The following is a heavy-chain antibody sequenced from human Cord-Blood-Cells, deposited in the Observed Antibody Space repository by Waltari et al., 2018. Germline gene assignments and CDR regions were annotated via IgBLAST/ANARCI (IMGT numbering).Heavy chain of an antibody. J-gene: IGHJ4*02. CDR2: INPNSGGT. CDR1: GYTFPGYY. D-gene: IGHD4-17*01. V-gene: IGHV1-2*02. Sequence: QVQLVQSGAEVTKPGAAVTVSCMASGYTFPGYYIPWVPQAPGQGLEWMGWINPNSGGTNYAQKFQGRVTMTRDTSISTAYMELSRLRSDDTAVYYCARDRALRYYFDYWGQGTLVTVSS. CDR3: ARDRALRYYFDY.